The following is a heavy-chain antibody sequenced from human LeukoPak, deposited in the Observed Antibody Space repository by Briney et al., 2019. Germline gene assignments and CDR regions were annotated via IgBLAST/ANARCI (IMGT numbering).Heavy chain of an antibody. CDR2: TYYRSKWYN. J-gene: IGHJ4*02. CDR3: ARSGGTGTLDY. V-gene: IGHV6-1*01. D-gene: IGHD1-1*01. CDR1: GDSVSSNSAA. Sequence: SQTLSLTCAISGDSVSSNSAAWIWNRQSPSRGLEWLGRTYYRSKWYNEYAVSVKGRITINPDTSKNQFSLQLNSVTPEDTAVYYCARSGGTGTLDYWGQGTLVTVSS.